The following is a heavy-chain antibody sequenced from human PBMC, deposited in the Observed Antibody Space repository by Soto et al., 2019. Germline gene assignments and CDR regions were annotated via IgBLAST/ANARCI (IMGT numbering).Heavy chain of an antibody. Sequence: EVQLVESGGGLVKPGGSLRLSCAASGFTFSSYSMNWVRQAPGKGLEWVSSSSSSSTYIYYADSVKGRFTISRDNAKNSLYQQLNGLRTEDTAVYFCARVFYSNLPYYFYYMDVWGQGTTVTVSS. J-gene: IGHJ6*02. D-gene: IGHD4-4*01. CDR1: GFTFSSYS. V-gene: IGHV3-21*01. CDR2: SSSSSTYI. CDR3: ARVFYSNLPYYFYYMDV.